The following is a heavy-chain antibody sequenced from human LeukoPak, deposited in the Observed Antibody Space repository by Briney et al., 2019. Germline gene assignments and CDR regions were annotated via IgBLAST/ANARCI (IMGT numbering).Heavy chain of an antibody. CDR1: GFTFSKFE. D-gene: IGHD3-16*01. V-gene: IGHV3-48*03. J-gene: IGHJ6*02. Sequence: GGSLRLSCAGSGFTFSKFEMNWVRQAPGQGLEWVSYISSSGTTMYYADSVKGRFTVSRDNARNSLYLQMNSLRAEDTALYYCAREDYEPPRGLDVWGQGTTVTVSS. CDR3: AREDYEPPRGLDV. CDR2: ISSSGTTM.